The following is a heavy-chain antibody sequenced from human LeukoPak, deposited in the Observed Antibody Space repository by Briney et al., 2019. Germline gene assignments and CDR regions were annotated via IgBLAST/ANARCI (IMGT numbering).Heavy chain of an antibody. D-gene: IGHD6-6*01. CDR1: GGSISSYY. CDR2: IYTSGST. V-gene: IGHV4-4*07. Sequence: SETLSLTCTVSGGSISSYYWSWIRQPAGKGLEWIGRIYTSGSTNYNPSLKRRGTMSVDTSKNQFSLKLSSVTAADTAVYYCAREYSSSSGAYYFDSWGQGTLVTVSS. J-gene: IGHJ4*02. CDR3: AREYSSSSGAYYFDS.